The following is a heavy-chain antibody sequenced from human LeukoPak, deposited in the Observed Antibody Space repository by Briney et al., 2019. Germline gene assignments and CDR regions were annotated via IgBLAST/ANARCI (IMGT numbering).Heavy chain of an antibody. V-gene: IGHV1-2*04. J-gene: IGHJ6*04. CDR3: ARARAAAGNRWYYGMDV. Sequence: ATVKVSCKASGYTFTGYYMHWVRQAPGQGLEWMGWINPNSGGTNYAQKFQGWVTMTRDTSISTAYMELSRLRSDDRAVYYCARARAAAGNRWYYGMDVWGKGTTVTVSS. D-gene: IGHD6-13*01. CDR2: INPNSGGT. CDR1: GYTFTGYY.